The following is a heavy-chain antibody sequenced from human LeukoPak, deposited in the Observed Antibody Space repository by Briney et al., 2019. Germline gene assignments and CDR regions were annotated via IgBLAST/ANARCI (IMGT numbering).Heavy chain of an antibody. Sequence: SQTLSLTCTVSGGSISSGGYYWSWIRQHPGKGLEWIGYIYYSGSTYYNPSLKSRVTISVDTSKNQFSLKLSSVTAADTAVYYCARGILRLGELSLVWGQGTLVTVSS. CDR1: GGSISSGGYY. D-gene: IGHD3-16*02. CDR3: ARGILRLGELSLV. J-gene: IGHJ4*02. CDR2: IYYSGST. V-gene: IGHV4-31*03.